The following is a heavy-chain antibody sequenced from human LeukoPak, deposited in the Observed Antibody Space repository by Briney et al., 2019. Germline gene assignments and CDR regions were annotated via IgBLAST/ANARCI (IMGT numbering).Heavy chain of an antibody. J-gene: IGHJ6*03. CDR2: MNPNSGNT. D-gene: IGHD6-13*01. CDR1: GYTFTSYD. Sequence: ASVKVSCKTSGYTFTSYDINWVRQATGQGLEWMGWMNPNSGNTGYAQKFQGRVTITRNTSISTAYMELSRLRSDDTAVYYCARVAAQVYYYYYMDVWGKGTTVTVSS. V-gene: IGHV1-8*03. CDR3: ARVAAQVYYYYYMDV.